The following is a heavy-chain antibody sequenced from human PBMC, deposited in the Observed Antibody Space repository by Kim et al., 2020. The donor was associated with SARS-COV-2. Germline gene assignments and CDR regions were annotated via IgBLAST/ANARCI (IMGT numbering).Heavy chain of an antibody. J-gene: IGHJ6*02. CDR1: GYTFTSYY. CDR2: INPSGGST. V-gene: IGHV1-46*01. D-gene: IGHD2-15*01. Sequence: ASVKVSCKASGYTFTSYYMHWVRQAPGQGLEWMGIINPSGGSTSYAQKFQGRVTMTRDTSTSTVYMELSSLRSEDTAVYYCARDKDIVVVVAAIGSYYYGMDVWGQGTTVTVSS. CDR3: ARDKDIVVVVAAIGSYYYGMDV.